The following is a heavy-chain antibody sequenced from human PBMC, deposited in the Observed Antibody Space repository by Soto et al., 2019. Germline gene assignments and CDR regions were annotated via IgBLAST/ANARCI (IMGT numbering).Heavy chain of an antibody. CDR1: GGTFSNYA. D-gene: IGHD3-9*01. Sequence: QVQLVQSGAEVKKPGSSVKVSCKASGGTFSNYAITWVRQAPGQGLEWMGGIIPMFRTPNYAQKFQGSVTITADETTSTAYKNPISLPSENTAMYDSAMDAGRHSDYVTGYYFGYWGQGTLVTVSS. V-gene: IGHV1-69*12. CDR2: IIPMFRTP. J-gene: IGHJ4*02. CDR3: AMDAGRHSDYVTGYYFGY.